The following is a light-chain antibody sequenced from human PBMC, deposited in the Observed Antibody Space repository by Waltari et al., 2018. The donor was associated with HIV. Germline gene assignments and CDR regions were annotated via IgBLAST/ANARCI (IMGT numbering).Light chain of an antibody. Sequence: QSALTQPASVSGSPGQSIPISCTGTSSNVGGYDFVSWYQQQPGKAPILMISEVSKRPSGVSNRFSGSKSGNTASLTISGLQAEDEADYYCTSYTSSSTVVFGGGTKLTVL. J-gene: IGLJ2*01. CDR3: TSYTSSSTVV. CDR1: SSNVGGYDF. CDR2: EVS. V-gene: IGLV2-14*01.